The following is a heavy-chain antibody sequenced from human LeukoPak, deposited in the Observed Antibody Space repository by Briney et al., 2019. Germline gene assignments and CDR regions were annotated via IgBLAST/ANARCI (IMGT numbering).Heavy chain of an antibody. CDR3: GAFTIFGVVIYYYYGMDV. J-gene: IGHJ6*02. CDR2: INPSGGST. Sequence: ASVKVSCKASGYTFTSYYMHWVRQAPGQGLEWMGIINPSGGSTSYAQKFQGRVTMTRDTSTSTVYMELSSLRSEDTAVNYCGAFTIFGVVIYYYYGMDVWGQGTTVTVSS. D-gene: IGHD3-3*01. CDR1: GYTFTSYY. V-gene: IGHV1-46*01.